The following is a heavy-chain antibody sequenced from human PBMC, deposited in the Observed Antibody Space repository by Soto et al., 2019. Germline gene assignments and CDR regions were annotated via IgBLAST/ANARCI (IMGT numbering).Heavy chain of an antibody. D-gene: IGHD1-1*01. CDR2: IIPLFGTP. Sequence: QVLLMQSGAEVKKPGSSVKVSCTSSGGPFSSYGISWVRQVPGQGLEWLGGIIPLFGTPSYARKFQDRLTISADESTTTAYMELSSLTSEDNAMYFCARDGTIQMANFDFWGQGTLVTVSS. V-gene: IGHV1-69*01. CDR3: ARDGTIQMANFDF. J-gene: IGHJ4*02. CDR1: GGPFSSYG.